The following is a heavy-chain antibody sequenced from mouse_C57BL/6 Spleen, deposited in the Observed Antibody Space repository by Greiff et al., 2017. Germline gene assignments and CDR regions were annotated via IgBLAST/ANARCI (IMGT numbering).Heavy chain of an antibody. CDR3: ARSESYDYDPHYTMDY. Sequence: LQESGPELVKPGASVKISCKASGYAFSSSWMNWVKQRPGKGLEWIGRIYPGDGDTNYNGKFKGKATLTADKSSSTAYMQLSSLTSEDSAVYYCARSESYDYDPHYTMDYWGQGTSVTVSS. J-gene: IGHJ4*01. D-gene: IGHD2-4*01. CDR1: GYAFSSSW. CDR2: IYPGDGDT. V-gene: IGHV1-82*01.